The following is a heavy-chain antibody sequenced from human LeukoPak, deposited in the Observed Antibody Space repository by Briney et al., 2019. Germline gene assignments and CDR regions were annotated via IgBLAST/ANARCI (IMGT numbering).Heavy chain of an antibody. D-gene: IGHD1-1*01. CDR1: GGTFSSYA. V-gene: IGHV1-69*01. J-gene: IGHJ4*02. CDR2: IIPIFGTA. Sequence: SVKVSCKASGGTFSSYAISWVRQAPGQGLEWMGGIIPIFGTANYAQKFQGRVTITADESTSTAYMELSSLRPEDTAVYYCAREAERDLYYFDYWGQGTLVTVSS. CDR3: AREAERDLYYFDY.